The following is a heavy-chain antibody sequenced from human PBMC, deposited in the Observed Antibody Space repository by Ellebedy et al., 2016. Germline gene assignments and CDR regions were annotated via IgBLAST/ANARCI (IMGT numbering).Heavy chain of an antibody. CDR2: IKSKTDGGTT. D-gene: IGHD2-2*03. V-gene: IGHV3-15*01. J-gene: IGHJ4*02. Sequence: GESLKISCAASGLTVNRKYMTWVRQAPGKGLEWVGRIKSKTDGGTTDYAAPVKGRFTISRDDSKNTLYLQMNSLKTEDTAVYYCTTDLRRWIATLYWGQGTLVTVSS. CDR3: TTDLRRWIATLY. CDR1: GLTVNRKY.